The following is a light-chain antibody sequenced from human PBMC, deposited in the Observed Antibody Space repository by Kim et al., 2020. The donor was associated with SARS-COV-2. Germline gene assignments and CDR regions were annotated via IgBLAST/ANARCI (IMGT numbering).Light chain of an antibody. CDR3: QQYGSSPLT. CDR2: GAS. J-gene: IGKJ4*01. Sequence: SPGDRALPSGRASQSVDSTYLAWYQQKPGQAPRLLIYGASSRATGIPDRFSGSGSGTDFTLTISRLEPEDFAVYYCQQYGSSPLTFGGGTKVDIK. CDR1: QSVDSTY. V-gene: IGKV3-20*01.